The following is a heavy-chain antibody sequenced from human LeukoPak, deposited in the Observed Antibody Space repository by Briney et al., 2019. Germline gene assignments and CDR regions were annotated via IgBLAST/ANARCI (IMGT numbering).Heavy chain of an antibody. CDR2: IYYSGST. Sequence: SETLSLTCTVSGGSISSSSYYWGWIRQPPGKGLEWIGSIYYSGSTYYNPSLKSRVTISVDTSKNQFSLKLSSVIAADTAVYYCARVIAVAGIIYFDYWGQGTLVTVSS. J-gene: IGHJ4*02. CDR3: ARVIAVAGIIYFDY. CDR1: GGSISSSSYY. V-gene: IGHV4-39*01. D-gene: IGHD6-19*01.